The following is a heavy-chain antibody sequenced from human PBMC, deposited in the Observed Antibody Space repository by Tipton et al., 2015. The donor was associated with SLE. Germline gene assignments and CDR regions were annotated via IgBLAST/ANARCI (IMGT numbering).Heavy chain of an antibody. Sequence: LRLSCAVYGGSLSGFYWSWFRQSPGKGLEWIDDINHVGRTNYNPSLRSRATISIDMSKNQFSMKLTSVTAAYTAVYYCARRYNWNYTDYFDYCGQGTPVTVSS. CDR3: ARRYNWNYTDYFDY. D-gene: IGHD1-7*01. V-gene: IGHV4-34*01. J-gene: IGHJ4*02. CDR2: INHVGRT. CDR1: GGSLSGFY.